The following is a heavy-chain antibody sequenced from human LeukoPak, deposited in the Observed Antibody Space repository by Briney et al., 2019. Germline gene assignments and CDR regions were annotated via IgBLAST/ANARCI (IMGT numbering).Heavy chain of an antibody. D-gene: IGHD1-26*01. Sequence: GGSLRLSCAASGFTFSSYAMHWVRQAPGKGLEYVSAISSNGGSTYYANSVKGRFTISRDNSKNTLYLQMNSLRAEDTAVYYCAKDFRVGATPDYFDYWGQGTLVTVSS. CDR3: AKDFRVGATPDYFDY. CDR2: ISSNGGST. V-gene: IGHV3-64*01. J-gene: IGHJ4*02. CDR1: GFTFSSYA.